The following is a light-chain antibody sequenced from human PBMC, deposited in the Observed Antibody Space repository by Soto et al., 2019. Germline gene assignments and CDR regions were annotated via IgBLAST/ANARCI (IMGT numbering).Light chain of an antibody. CDR3: QIWGGGIQV. V-gene: IGLV4-69*01. CDR1: SGHGTYA. Sequence: QSVLTQSASASASPGASVKFTCTLSSGHGTYALAWLQQQPEKGPRYLMMLKGDGSHSKGDGIPDRFSCSSSGAERYLTICTLLSDDGADSCCQIWGGGIQVFGGGTKLTVL. J-gene: IGLJ3*02. CDR2: LKGDGSH.